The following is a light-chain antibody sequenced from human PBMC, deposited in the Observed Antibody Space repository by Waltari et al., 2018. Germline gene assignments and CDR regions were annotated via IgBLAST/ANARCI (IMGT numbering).Light chain of an antibody. J-gene: IGKJ2*01. Sequence: TQSPATLSISPGETATLSCRASQSVSTNLAWYQQKLGQAPRLLIFAASTRATGVPVRVSGSGSGTEFTLSISSLQSEDFAVYYCQQYDKWPPRYTFGPGTKLEIK. CDR2: AAS. V-gene: IGKV3-15*01. CDR1: QSVSTN. CDR3: QQYDKWPPRYT.